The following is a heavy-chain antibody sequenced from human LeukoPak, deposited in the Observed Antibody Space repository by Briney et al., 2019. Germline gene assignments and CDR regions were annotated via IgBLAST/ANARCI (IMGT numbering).Heavy chain of an antibody. CDR3: ARVPNERVFRPFDY. Sequence: PSETLSLTCTVSGGSISSGGYYWSWIRQHPGKGLEWIGYIYYSGSTYYNPSLKSRVTISVDTSKNQFSLKLSSVTAADTAVYYCARVPNERVFRPFDYWGQGTLVTVSS. CDR2: IYYSGST. J-gene: IGHJ4*02. V-gene: IGHV4-31*03. CDR1: GGSISSGGYY.